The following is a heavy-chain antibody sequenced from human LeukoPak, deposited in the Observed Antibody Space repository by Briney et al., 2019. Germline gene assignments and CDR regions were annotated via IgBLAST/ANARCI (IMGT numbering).Heavy chain of an antibody. CDR3: ARVLEGSSGQHWYFDL. J-gene: IGHJ2*01. CDR1: GGSFSGYY. V-gene: IGHV4-34*01. CDR2: INHSGST. Sequence: SQTLSPTCAVYGGSFSGYYWSWIRQPPGKGLEWIGAINHSGSTNNNPSPKSRVTLSVATSKNQFSLRLSSVPAADTAVYFCARVLEGSSGQHWYFDLWGRGAQVTVSS. D-gene: IGHD6-19*01.